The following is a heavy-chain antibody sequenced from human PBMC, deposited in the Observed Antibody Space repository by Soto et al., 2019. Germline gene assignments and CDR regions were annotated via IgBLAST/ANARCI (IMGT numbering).Heavy chain of an antibody. V-gene: IGHV2-5*02. J-gene: IGHJ4*02. CDR1: GFSLSTRGVA. D-gene: IGHD5-12*01. CDR3: AHRPRGYVYYFGY. Sequence: QITLKESGPTLVKPTQTLTLTCTFSGFSLSTRGVAVGWFRQPPGKALEWLALIYWDEDKWYSPSLKSRLTITDVSSKNQVVLTMTYMDPVGTATYYGAHRPRGYVYYFGYWGQGTLVTVSS. CDR2: IYWDEDK.